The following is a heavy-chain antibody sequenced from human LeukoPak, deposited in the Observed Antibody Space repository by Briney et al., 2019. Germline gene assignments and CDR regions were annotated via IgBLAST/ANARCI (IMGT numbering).Heavy chain of an antibody. Sequence: PSETLSLTCAVYGVSFSGYYWSWLRQPPGKGLEWIGEINHSGSTNYNPSLKSRVTISVDTSKNQFSLKLSSVTAADTAVYYCARRKGLSGTNFFDYWGQGTLVTVSS. D-gene: IGHD1-7*01. CDR1: GVSFSGYY. CDR3: ARRKGLSGTNFFDY. CDR2: INHSGST. J-gene: IGHJ4*02. V-gene: IGHV4-34*01.